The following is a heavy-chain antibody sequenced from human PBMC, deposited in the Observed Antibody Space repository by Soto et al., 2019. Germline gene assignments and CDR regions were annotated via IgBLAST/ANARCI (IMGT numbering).Heavy chain of an antibody. V-gene: IGHV1-24*01. CDR1: GYTLTELS. CDR2: FDPEDGET. D-gene: IGHD2-15*01. J-gene: IGHJ4*02. Sequence: QVQLVQSGAEVKKPGASVKVSCKVSGYTLTELSMHWVRQAPGKGLEWMGGFDPEDGETIYAQKFQGRVTMTEDTSTYTAYIEPNSRNSDDTAVYYCETGRIADRYTAFYSCSRGTLVTVCS. CDR3: ETGRIADRYTAFYS.